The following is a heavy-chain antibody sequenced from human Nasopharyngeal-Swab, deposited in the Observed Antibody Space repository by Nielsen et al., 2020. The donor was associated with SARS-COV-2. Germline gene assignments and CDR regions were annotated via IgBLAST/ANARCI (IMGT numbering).Heavy chain of an antibody. J-gene: IGHJ3*02. V-gene: IGHV3-7*04. CDR1: GFTFSSYG. Sequence: GESLKISCAASGFTFSSYGLHWVRQAPGKGLEWVANIKQDGSEKYYVDSVKGRFTISRENAKNSLYLQMNSLRAEDTAVYYCARDRGSSWYGDAFDIWGQGTMVIVSS. CDR3: ARDRGSSWYGDAFDI. D-gene: IGHD6-13*01. CDR2: IKQDGSEK.